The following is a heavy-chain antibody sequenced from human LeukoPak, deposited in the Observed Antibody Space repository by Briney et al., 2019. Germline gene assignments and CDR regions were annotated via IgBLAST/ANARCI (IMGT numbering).Heavy chain of an antibody. CDR3: ARDEGGWFDP. CDR1: GFTFSSYE. J-gene: IGHJ5*02. Sequence: GGSLRLSCAASGFTFSSYEMNWVRQAPGKGLEWVSYISSSGSTIYYADPVKGRFTISRDNAKNSPYLQMNSLRAEDTAVYYCARDEGGWFDPWGQGTLVTVSS. V-gene: IGHV3-48*03. CDR2: ISSSGSTI.